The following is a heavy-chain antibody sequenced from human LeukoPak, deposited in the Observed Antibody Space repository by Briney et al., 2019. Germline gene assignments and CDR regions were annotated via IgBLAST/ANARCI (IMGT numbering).Heavy chain of an antibody. CDR3: ARDTGNHFDY. J-gene: IGHJ4*02. CDR2: FGSSDRYK. D-gene: IGHD1-14*01. CDR1: GFTFTDYS. V-gene: IGHV3-21*01. Sequence: PGGSLRLSCVGSGFTFTDYSMGWVRQAPGKGLEWISSFGSSDRYKYYADSVKGRFSISRDTATNSVYLQMNYLRVEDTAVYYCARDTGNHFDYWGQGSLVTVTS.